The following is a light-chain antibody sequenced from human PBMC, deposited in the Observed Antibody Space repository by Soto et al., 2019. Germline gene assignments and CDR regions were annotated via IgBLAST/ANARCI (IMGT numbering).Light chain of an antibody. J-gene: IGLJ1*01. CDR3: SSYTGSSTFV. CDR1: SSDVGGYDY. CDR2: DVN. Sequence: QSALTQPASVSGSPGQSITISCTGTSSDVGGYDYVSWYQQLPGKAPKLLIYDVNNRPSGVSHRFSGSKSGNTASPTISGLQAEDEADYYCSSYTGSSTFVFGTGTKLTVL. V-gene: IGLV2-14*01.